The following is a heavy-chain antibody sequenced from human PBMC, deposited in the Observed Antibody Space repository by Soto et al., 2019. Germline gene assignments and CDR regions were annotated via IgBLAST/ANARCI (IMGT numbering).Heavy chain of an antibody. CDR2: INAGNGNT. Sequence: QVHLVQSGAEVKKPGASVKVSCKASGYTFTSYAMHWVRQAPGQRLEWMGWINAGNGNTKYSQKFRGRVTITRDTSASTAQMELSSLRSADTAVYYCARGPGGPAGPGDYWGQGTLVTVSS. CDR1: GYTFTSYA. V-gene: IGHV1-3*01. CDR3: ARGPGGPAGPGDY. J-gene: IGHJ4*02. D-gene: IGHD2-15*01.